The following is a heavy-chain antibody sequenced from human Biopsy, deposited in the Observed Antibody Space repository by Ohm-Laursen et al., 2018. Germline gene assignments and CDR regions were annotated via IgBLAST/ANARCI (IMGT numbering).Heavy chain of an antibody. CDR1: GFTVSNKY. J-gene: IGHJ4*02. D-gene: IGHD2-15*01. V-gene: IGHV3-53*01. CDR2: IYTGGTT. CDR3: ARMFARLGPCSGGTCYPGDDY. Sequence: GSLRLSCSASGFTVSNKYMSWVRQAPGKGLEWVSVIYTGGTTHYADSVRGRFTISRDNSKNTLYLQMNSLRAEDTAVYYCARMFARLGPCSGGTCYPGDDYWGQGTLVTVSS.